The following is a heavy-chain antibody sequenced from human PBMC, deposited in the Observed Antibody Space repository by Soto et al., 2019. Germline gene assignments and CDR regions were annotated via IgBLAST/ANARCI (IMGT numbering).Heavy chain of an antibody. CDR1: GGSISSGDYY. CDR2: IYYSGST. D-gene: IGHD1-1*01. J-gene: IGHJ5*02. CDR3: ARGSLAGTPLYWFDP. V-gene: IGHV4-30-4*01. Sequence: PSETLSLTCTVSGGSISSGDYYWSWIRQPPGKGLEWIGYIYYSGSTYYNPSLKSRVTISVDTSKNQFSLKLSSVTAADTAVYYCARGSLAGTPLYWFDPWGQGTLVTAPQ.